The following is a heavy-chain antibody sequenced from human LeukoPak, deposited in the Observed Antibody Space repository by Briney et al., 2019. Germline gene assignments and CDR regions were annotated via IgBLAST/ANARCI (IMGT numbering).Heavy chain of an antibody. J-gene: IGHJ6*03. CDR1: GFTFSSYG. CDR2: ISGSAGST. D-gene: IGHD3-9*01. V-gene: IGHV3-23*01. CDR3: ARAPYDNYYYYMDV. Sequence: GGSPRLSCAASGFTFSSYGMIWVRQAPGKGLEWVSAISGSAGSTYYAESVRGRSAISRDNAMNMLYLQMNSLRAEDTAVYYCARAPYDNYYYYMDVWGKGTTVTVSS.